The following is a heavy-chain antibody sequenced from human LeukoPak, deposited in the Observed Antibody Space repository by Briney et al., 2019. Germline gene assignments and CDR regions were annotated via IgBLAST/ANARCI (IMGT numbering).Heavy chain of an antibody. J-gene: IGHJ4*02. CDR2: INPNSGGT. CDR1: GYTFTSYG. V-gene: IGHV1-2*02. Sequence: ASVKVSCKASGYTFTSYGISWVRQAPGQGLEWMGWINPNSGGTNYAQKFQGRVTMTRDTSIGTAYMELSRLRSDDTAVYYCARDLGYDSSGYAYWGQGTLVTVSS. D-gene: IGHD3-22*01. CDR3: ARDLGYDSSGYAY.